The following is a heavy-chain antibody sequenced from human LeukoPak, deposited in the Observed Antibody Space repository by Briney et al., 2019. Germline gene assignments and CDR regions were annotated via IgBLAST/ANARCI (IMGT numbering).Heavy chain of an antibody. CDR2: IKSKTDGGTT. Sequence: KTGGSLRLSCAASGFTFSNAWMSWVRQAPGKGLEWVGRIKSKTDGGTTDYAAPVKGRFTISRDDSKNTLYLQMNSLKTEDTAVYYCTTGSAIVVVPAASFTYYYGMDVWGKGTTVTVSS. CDR1: GFTFSNAW. V-gene: IGHV3-15*01. J-gene: IGHJ6*04. D-gene: IGHD2-2*01. CDR3: TTGSAIVVVPAASFTYYYGMDV.